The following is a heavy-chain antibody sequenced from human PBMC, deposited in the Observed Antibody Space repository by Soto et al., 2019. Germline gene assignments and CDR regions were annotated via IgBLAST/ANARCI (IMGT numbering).Heavy chain of an antibody. CDR2: ISYDGTNK. CDR3: AKGYYDNFEGYFDY. D-gene: IGHD3-22*01. V-gene: IGHV3-30*18. Sequence: QVQLVESGGGVVQPGRSLRLSCAASGFTFSNYVIHWVRQAPGTGLEWVAVISYDGTNKYYADSVKGRFTISRDNSNNTLYLQMNSLRAEDTAVYYCAKGYYDNFEGYFDYWGQGTLVTVAS. J-gene: IGHJ4*02. CDR1: GFTFSNYV.